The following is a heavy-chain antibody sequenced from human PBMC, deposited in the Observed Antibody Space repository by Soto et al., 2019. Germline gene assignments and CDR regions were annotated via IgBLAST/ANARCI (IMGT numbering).Heavy chain of an antibody. D-gene: IGHD4-17*01. CDR3: ARGLFEVYGGDFNY. V-gene: IGHV4-39*07. J-gene: IGHJ4*02. Sequence: PSETLSLTCTVSGGSISSSSYYCGWIRQPPGKGLEWIGSIYYSGSTYYNPSLKSRVTISVDTSKNQFFLQLTSVTTADTAVYYCARGLFEVYGGDFNYWGQGALVTVSS. CDR1: GGSISSSSYY. CDR2: IYYSGST.